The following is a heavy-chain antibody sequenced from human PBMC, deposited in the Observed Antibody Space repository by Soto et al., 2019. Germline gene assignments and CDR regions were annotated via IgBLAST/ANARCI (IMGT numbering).Heavy chain of an antibody. Sequence: GASVKVSCKASGYTFTSYYMHWVRQAPVQGLEWMGIINPSGGSTSYAQKFQGRVTMTRDTSTSTVYMELSSLRSEDTAVYYCARDMAGNIVVVVAGFYGMDVWGQGTTVTVSS. D-gene: IGHD2-15*01. V-gene: IGHV1-46*01. CDR3: ARDMAGNIVVVVAGFYGMDV. CDR2: INPSGGST. J-gene: IGHJ6*02. CDR1: GYTFTSYY.